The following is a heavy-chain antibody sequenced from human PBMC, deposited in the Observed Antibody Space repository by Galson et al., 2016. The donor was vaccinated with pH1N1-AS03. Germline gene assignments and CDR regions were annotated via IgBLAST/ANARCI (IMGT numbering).Heavy chain of an antibody. CDR1: GYIFTGVY. Sequence: SVKVSCKASGYIFTGVYVHWVRQAAGQGLEWMGWINPNNGVTYYAQKFHAWATMARDTSSSTAYMELSGLKSDDTAVYYWARDPRAPCTSSTCPTAYYFGMDVWGQGTTVIVSS. V-gene: IGHV1-2*04. CDR2: INPNNGVT. CDR3: ARDPRAPCTSSTCPTAYYFGMDV. D-gene: IGHD2-2*01. J-gene: IGHJ6*02.